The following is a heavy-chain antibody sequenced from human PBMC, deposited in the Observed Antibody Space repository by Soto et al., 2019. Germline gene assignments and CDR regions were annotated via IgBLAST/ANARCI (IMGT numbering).Heavy chain of an antibody. CDR3: ASHVTPYHDYNGMDV. J-gene: IGHJ6*02. V-gene: IGHV4-59*08. Sequence: QVQLQESGPGLVKSSETLSLTCTVSGGSISRYYWSWIRQPPGKGLEWIGYIYYTGSTNYNPSLKSRVTISVHTPKNQVFIKLSSVPAADTAVYYCASHVTPYHDYNGMDVWGQGTTVTVSS. CDR2: IYYTGST. D-gene: IGHD2-21*02. CDR1: GGSISRYY.